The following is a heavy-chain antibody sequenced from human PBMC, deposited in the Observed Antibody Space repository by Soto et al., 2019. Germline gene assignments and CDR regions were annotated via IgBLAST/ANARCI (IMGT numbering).Heavy chain of an antibody. CDR3: ARVLYQLPTAYYYYYMDV. D-gene: IGHD2-2*01. CDR1: GYTFTSYG. V-gene: IGHV1-18*01. CDR2: ISAYNGNT. J-gene: IGHJ6*03. Sequence: GASVKVSCKASGYTFTSYGISWVRQAPGQGLEWMGWISAYNGNTNYAQKLQGRVTMTTDTSTSTAYMELRSLRSDDTAVYYCARVLYQLPTAYYYYYMDVWGKGTTVTVSS.